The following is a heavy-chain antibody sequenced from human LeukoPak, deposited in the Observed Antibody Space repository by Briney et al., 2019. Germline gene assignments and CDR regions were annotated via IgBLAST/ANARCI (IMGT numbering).Heavy chain of an antibody. CDR1: GFTFSSYA. Sequence: GGSLRLSCAASGFTFSSYAMHWVRQAPGTGLQWVAIMSDDGSQIYYADSVKGRLTISRDTSKNTLFLQMSSLRAEDTAIYYCARAHSSSWHNVDLWGRGTLVTVSS. D-gene: IGHD6-13*01. J-gene: IGHJ2*01. CDR2: MSDDGSQI. CDR3: ARAHSSSWHNVDL. V-gene: IGHV3-30*04.